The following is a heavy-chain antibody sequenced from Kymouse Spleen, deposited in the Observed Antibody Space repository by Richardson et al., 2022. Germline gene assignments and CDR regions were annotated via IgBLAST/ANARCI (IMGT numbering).Heavy chain of an antibody. CDR1: GFTFSSYG. CDR2: IWYDGSNK. V-gene: IGHV3-33*01. CDR3: ARGITMVRGVTGMDV. J-gene: IGHJ6*02. Sequence: QVQLVESGGGVVQPGRSLRLSCAASGFTFSSYGMHWVRQAPGKGLEWVAVIWYDGSNKYYADSVKGRFTISRDNSKNTLYLQMNSLRAEDTAVYYCARGITMVRGVTGMDVWGQGTTVTVSS. D-gene: IGHD3-10*01.